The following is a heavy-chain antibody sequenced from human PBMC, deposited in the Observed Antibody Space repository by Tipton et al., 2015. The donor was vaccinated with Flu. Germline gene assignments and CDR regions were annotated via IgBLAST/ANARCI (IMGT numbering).Heavy chain of an antibody. CDR1: GFTFTTYT. D-gene: IGHD5-24*01. CDR2: ISSSGFYI. CDR3: ARGSGHGSPDVFDI. J-gene: IGHJ3*02. V-gene: IGHV3-21*01. Sequence: SLRLSCAASGFTFTTYTIHWVRQAPEKGLEWVSSISSSGFYINYADSVKGRFTISRDNAKDSLFLQMDSLRGNDTAVYYCARGSGHGSPDVFDIWGQGTMVTVSS.